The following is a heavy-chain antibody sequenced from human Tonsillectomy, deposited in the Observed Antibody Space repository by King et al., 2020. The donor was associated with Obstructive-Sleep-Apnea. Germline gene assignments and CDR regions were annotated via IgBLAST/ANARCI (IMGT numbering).Heavy chain of an antibody. V-gene: IGHV1-69*04. Sequence: QLVQSGAEVKKPGSSVKVSCKASGGTFSSYAISWVRQAPGQGLEWMGGIIPILGKANYAQQFQGRVTITADKSTSTAYMELSSLRSEDTAVYYCARRRYGYNLVYSYGMDVWGKGTTVTVSS. CDR2: IIPILGKA. CDR1: GGTFSSYA. CDR3: ARRRYGYNLVYSYGMDV. J-gene: IGHJ6*04. D-gene: IGHD5-24*01.